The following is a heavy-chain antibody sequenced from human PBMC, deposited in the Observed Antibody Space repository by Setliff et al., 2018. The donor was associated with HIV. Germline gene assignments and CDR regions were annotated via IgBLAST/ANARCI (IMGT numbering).Heavy chain of an antibody. CDR3: ARDPNTGWYYLDF. CDR2: IYTSGNT. D-gene: IGHD6-19*01. Sequence: CTVSGDSISSGGYYWSWIRQPAGQGLEWIGRIYTSGNTNYNPSTNYNPSLKSRITISLETSRNQFSLRVTSVTATDTAVYYCARDPNTGWYYLDFWGPGALVTVSS. V-gene: IGHV4-61*10. CDR1: GDSISSGGYY. J-gene: IGHJ4*02.